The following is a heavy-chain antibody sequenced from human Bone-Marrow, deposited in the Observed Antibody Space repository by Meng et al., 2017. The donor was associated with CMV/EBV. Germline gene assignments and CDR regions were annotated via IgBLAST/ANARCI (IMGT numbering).Heavy chain of an antibody. J-gene: IGHJ4*02. V-gene: IGHV5-51*01. D-gene: IGHD3-10*01. CDR3: ARELGWEFDDY. CDR2: IYPGDSDT. Sequence: GGSLRLSCKGSGYSFTSYWIGWVRQMPGKGLEWMGIIYPGDSDTRYSPSFQGQVTISADKSISTAYMELSSLRSEDTAVYYCARELGWEFDDYWGQGPLVTLYS. CDR1: GYSFTSYW.